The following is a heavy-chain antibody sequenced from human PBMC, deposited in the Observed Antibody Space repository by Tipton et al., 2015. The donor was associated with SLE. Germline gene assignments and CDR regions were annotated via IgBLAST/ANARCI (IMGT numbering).Heavy chain of an antibody. CDR1: GYTFTSYG. J-gene: IGHJ3*02. CDR3: ARDWWYYDSSGYPEGAFDI. V-gene: IGHV1-18*01. Sequence: QSGAEVKKPGASVKVSCKASGYTFTSYGISWVRQAPGQGLEWMGWISAYNGDTNYAQKLQGRVTMTRDTSISTAYMELSRLRSDDTAVYYCARDWWYYDSSGYPEGAFDIWGQGTMVTVSS. D-gene: IGHD3-22*01. CDR2: ISAYNGDT.